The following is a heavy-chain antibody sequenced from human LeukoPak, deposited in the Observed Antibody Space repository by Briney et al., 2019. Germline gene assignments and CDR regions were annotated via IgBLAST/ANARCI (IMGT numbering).Heavy chain of an antibody. CDR1: GFNLSTYN. CDR2: ISSSSSTI. D-gene: IGHD6-19*01. Sequence: GGSLRLSCSASGFNLSTYNMNWVRQAPGKGLEWVSYISSSSSTIYYADSVKGRFTISRDSAKNSLYLQMNSLRAEDTAVYYCARYRLVWLPAPVFDYWGPGTQVTVSS. CDR3: ARYRLVWLPAPVFDY. J-gene: IGHJ4*02. V-gene: IGHV3-48*01.